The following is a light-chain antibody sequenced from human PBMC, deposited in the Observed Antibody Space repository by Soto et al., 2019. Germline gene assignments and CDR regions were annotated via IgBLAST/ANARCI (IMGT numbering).Light chain of an antibody. Sequence: DIQMTQSPSTLSASVGDRVTITCRASQSISSWLAWYQQKPGKAPKLLIYKASSLASGVPSRFSGSGSGTQFTLTISSLQPDDFATYYCQQFSSYPLTFGGGTKVDIK. J-gene: IGKJ4*01. CDR3: QQFSSYPLT. V-gene: IGKV1-5*03. CDR2: KAS. CDR1: QSISSW.